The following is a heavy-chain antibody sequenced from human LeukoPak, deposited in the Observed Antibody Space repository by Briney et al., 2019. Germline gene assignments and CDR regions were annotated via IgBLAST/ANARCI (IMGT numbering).Heavy chain of an antibody. D-gene: IGHD3-22*01. J-gene: IGHJ4*02. CDR2: ISYDGSNK. V-gene: IGHV3-30-3*01. CDR3: ARDMYPQYYYDSSGYYYNY. Sequence: GGSLRLSCAASGFTFSSYAMHWVRQAPGKGLEWVAVISYDGSNKYYADSVKGRFTISRDNSKNTLYLQMNSLRAEDTAVYYCARDMYPQYYYDSSGYYYNYWGQGTLVTVSS. CDR1: GFTFSSYA.